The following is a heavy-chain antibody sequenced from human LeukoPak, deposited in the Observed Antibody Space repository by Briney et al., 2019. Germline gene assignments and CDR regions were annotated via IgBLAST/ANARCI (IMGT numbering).Heavy chain of an antibody. J-gene: IGHJ6*02. CDR3: ARSFTTKAYYYYGMDV. CDR2: ISYDGSNK. D-gene: IGHD3-22*01. CDR1: GFTFSSYA. Sequence: PGRSLRLSCAASGFTFSSYAMHWVRQAPGKGLEWVAVISYDGSNKYYADSVKGRFTISRDNSKNTLYLQMNSLRAEDTAVYYCARSFTTKAYYYYGMDVWGQGTTVTVSS. V-gene: IGHV3-30-3*01.